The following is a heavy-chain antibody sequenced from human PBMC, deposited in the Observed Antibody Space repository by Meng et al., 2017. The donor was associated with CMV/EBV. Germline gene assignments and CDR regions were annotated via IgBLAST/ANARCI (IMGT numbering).Heavy chain of an antibody. CDR3: ARVGDFWSDDAFDI. D-gene: IGHD3-3*01. Sequence: GESLKISCAASGFTFSSYAMHWVRQAPGKGLEWVAVISYDGSNKYCADSVKGRFTISRDNSKNTLYLQMNSLRAEDTAVYYCARVGDFWSDDAFDIWGQGTMVTVSS. V-gene: IGHV3-30*04. CDR1: GFTFSSYA. J-gene: IGHJ3*02. CDR2: ISYDGSNK.